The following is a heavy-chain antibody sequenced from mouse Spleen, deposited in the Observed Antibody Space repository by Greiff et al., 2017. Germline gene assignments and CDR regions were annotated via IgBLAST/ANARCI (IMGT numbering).Heavy chain of an antibody. CDR2: INPNNGGT. CDR3: ARGGYYGGYFDV. D-gene: IGHD1-1*01. J-gene: IGHJ1*01. CDR1: GYTFTDYN. V-gene: IGHV1-18*01. Sequence: VQLQQSGPELVKPGASVKIPCKASGYTFTDYNMDWVKQSHGKSLEWIGDINPNNGGTIYNQKFKGKATLTVDKSSSTAYMELRSLTSEDTAVYYCARGGYYGGYFDVWGAGTTVTVSS.